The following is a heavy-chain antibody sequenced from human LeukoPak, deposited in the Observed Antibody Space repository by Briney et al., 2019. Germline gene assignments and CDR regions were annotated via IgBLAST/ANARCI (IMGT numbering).Heavy chain of an antibody. CDR2: ISGSGGST. Sequence: GGSLRLSCAASGFTFSSYAMGWVRQAPGKGLEWVSAISGSGGSTYYADSVKGRFTISRDNSKNTLYLQMNSLRAEDTAVYYCAKDNSRGDAFDIWGQGTMVTVSS. CDR3: AKDNSRGDAFDI. CDR1: GFTFSSYA. J-gene: IGHJ3*02. V-gene: IGHV3-23*01.